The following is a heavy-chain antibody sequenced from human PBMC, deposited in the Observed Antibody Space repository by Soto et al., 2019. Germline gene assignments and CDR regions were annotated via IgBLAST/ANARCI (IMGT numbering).Heavy chain of an antibody. CDR1: GVSISSYY. CDR2: IQGSGNT. Sequence: QVQLQESGPGLVKPSETLSLTCSVSGVSISSYYWSWIRQPAGKGLEWIGRIQGSGNTNYNPSLKSRVTMSGDTSKNQFSLKLSSVTAADTAVYYCARSGGSFNFVYWGQGTLVTVSS. V-gene: IGHV4-4*07. CDR3: ARSGGSFNFVY. D-gene: IGHD1-26*01. J-gene: IGHJ4*02.